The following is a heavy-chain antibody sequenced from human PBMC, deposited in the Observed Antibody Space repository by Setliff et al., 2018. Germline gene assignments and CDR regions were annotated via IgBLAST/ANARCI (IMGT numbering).Heavy chain of an antibody. V-gene: IGHV3-30*02. CDR3: AKEQEITLVPGIIPDAFDL. CDR2: IRSDGNKK. D-gene: IGHD3-10*01. CDR1: GFTLNTYG. Sequence: GKSLKISCAASGFTLNTYGISWVRQAPGKGLEWVTFIRSDGNKKYFGDSVKGRFSISRDNSKNTVYLQMNSLKIEDTAVYFCAKEQEITLVPGIIPDAFDLWGQGTMVTVSS. J-gene: IGHJ3*01.